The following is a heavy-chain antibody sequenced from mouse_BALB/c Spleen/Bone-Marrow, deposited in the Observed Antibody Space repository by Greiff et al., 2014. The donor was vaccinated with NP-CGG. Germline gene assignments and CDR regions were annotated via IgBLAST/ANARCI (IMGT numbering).Heavy chain of an antibody. CDR2: ISDGGXXX. D-gene: IGHD2-10*02. CDR1: GFTFSDYY. Sequence: VQLQQSGGGLVKPGGSLKLSCAASGFTFSDYYIYWLRQTPEKRLEWVATISDGGXXXXXXXXXXXXXXXXXDNAKNNLYLQMSSLKSEDTAMYYCARSRMXYGAXXXWGQGTSVTVFS. V-gene: IGHV5-4*02. J-gene: IGHJ4*01. CDR3: ARSRMXYGAXXX.